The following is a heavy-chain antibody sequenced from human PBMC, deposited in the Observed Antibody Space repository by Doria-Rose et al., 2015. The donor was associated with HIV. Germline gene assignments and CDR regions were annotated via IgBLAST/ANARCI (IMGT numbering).Heavy chain of an antibody. V-gene: IGHV2-26*01. J-gene: IGHJ4*02. Sequence: QITLKESGPVLVKPTETLTLTCTVSGVSLSSPGMGVSWIRQPPGKALEWLASIFSDDERSYKASLKCRLTISRSTSKGQVVLTMTDIDPVDTATYYCARIKSSRWYHKYYFDFWGQGTLVIVSA. D-gene: IGHD6-13*01. CDR2: IFSDDER. CDR1: GVSLSSPGMG. CDR3: ARIKSSRWYHKYYFDF.